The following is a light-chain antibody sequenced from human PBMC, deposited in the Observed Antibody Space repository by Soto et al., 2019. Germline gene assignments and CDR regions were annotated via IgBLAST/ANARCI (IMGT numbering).Light chain of an antibody. CDR2: DAS. J-gene: IGKJ4*01. CDR1: QSVTTF. CDR3: QQRSAWPLT. Sequence: ELVMTQSPATLSLSPGERATLSCRASQSVTTFLAWFQQKPGQAPRLLIYDASNRATGVPARFSGSGSGTDFTLTISSLEPEDFVVYYCQQRSAWPLTFGGGTKVEIK. V-gene: IGKV3-11*01.